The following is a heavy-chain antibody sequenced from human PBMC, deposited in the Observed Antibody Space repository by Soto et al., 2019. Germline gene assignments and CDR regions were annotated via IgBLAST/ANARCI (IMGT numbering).Heavy chain of an antibody. CDR2: IYYSGST. CDR1: GGSISSYY. Sequence: SETLSLTCTVSGGSISSYYWSWIRQPPGKGLKWIGYIYYSGSTNYNPSLKSRVTISVDTSKNQFSLKLSSVTAADTAVYYCARAMTTVTTIDYWGQGTLVTVSS. D-gene: IGHD4-17*01. V-gene: IGHV4-59*12. CDR3: ARAMTTVTTIDY. J-gene: IGHJ4*02.